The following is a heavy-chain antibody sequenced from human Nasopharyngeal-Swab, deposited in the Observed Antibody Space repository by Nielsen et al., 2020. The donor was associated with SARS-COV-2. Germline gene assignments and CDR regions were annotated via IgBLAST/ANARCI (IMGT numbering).Heavy chain of an antibody. Sequence: RQAPGKGLEWIGYIYYSGSTNYNPSLKSRVTISVDTSKNQFSLKLSSVTAADTAVYYCARVFWFPYYMDVWGKGTTVTVS. D-gene: IGHD3-3*01. J-gene: IGHJ6*03. V-gene: IGHV4-59*01. CDR3: ARVFWFPYYMDV. CDR2: IYYSGST.